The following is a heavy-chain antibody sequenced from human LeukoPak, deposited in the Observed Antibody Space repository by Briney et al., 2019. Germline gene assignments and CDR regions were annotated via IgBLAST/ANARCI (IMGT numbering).Heavy chain of an antibody. V-gene: IGHV2-70*01. CDR2: IDWDDDK. Sequence: SGPTLVKPTQTLTLTCTFSGFSLSTSGMCVSWIRQPPGKALEWLALIDWDDDKYYSTSLKTRLTISKDTSKNQVVLTMTNMDPVDTATYYCARIPGLYYYDSRKVYDAFDIWGQGTMVTVSS. D-gene: IGHD3-22*01. CDR1: GFSLSTSGMC. CDR3: ARIPGLYYYDSRKVYDAFDI. J-gene: IGHJ3*02.